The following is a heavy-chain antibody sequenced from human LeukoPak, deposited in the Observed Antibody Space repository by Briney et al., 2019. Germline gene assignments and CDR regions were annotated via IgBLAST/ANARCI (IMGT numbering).Heavy chain of an antibody. Sequence: GGSLRLSCAVSGFTFSSYSMNWVRQAPGKGLEWVSSISSSSSYIYYADSVKGRFTISRDNAKNSLYLQMNSLRAEDTAVYYCARDRDYGDNDAFDIWGQGTMVTVSS. CDR3: ARDRDYGDNDAFDI. CDR1: GFTFSSYS. D-gene: IGHD4-17*01. CDR2: ISSSSSYI. V-gene: IGHV3-21*01. J-gene: IGHJ3*02.